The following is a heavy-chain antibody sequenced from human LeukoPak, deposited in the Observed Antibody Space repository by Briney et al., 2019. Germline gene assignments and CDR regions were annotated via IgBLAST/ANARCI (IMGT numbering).Heavy chain of an antibody. CDR3: ARELDYDSSGYYFDY. D-gene: IGHD3-22*01. V-gene: IGHV1-2*02. J-gene: IGHJ4*02. CDR1: GYTFTVYF. CDR2: INPNSGGT. Sequence: ASVKVSCKASGYTFTVYFMHWVRQAPGQGLEWMGWINPNSGGTNYAQKFQGRVTMTRDTSISTAYMELSRLRSDDTAVYYCARELDYDSSGYYFDYWGQGTLVTVSS.